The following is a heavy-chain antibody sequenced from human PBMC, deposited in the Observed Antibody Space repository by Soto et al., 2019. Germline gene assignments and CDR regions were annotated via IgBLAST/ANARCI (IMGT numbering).Heavy chain of an antibody. V-gene: IGHV1-46*01. CDR3: ARDRVLRFLESLPDYYYYGMDV. CDR1: GYTFTSYY. J-gene: IGHJ6*02. Sequence: ASVKVSCKASGYTFTSYYMHWVRQAPGQGLAWVGIINPSGGSTSYAQKFQGRVTMTRDTSTSTVYMELSSLRSEDTAVYYCARDRVLRFLESLPDYYYYGMDVWGQGTTVTVSS. D-gene: IGHD3-3*01. CDR2: INPSGGST.